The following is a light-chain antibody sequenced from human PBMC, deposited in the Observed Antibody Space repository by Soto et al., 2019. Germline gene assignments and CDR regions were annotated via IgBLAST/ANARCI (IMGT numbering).Light chain of an antibody. CDR3: HQYNFWPT. Sequence: EVLLTQAHCNLSVSPGARATLSCRASQSVSTNLAWYQQKPGQSPRLLIYGTSTRATGVPARFSGGGSGTEFTLTINSLQSEDFAVYFCHQYNFWPTFGQGTKVDVK. CDR1: QSVSTN. J-gene: IGKJ1*01. V-gene: IGKV3-15*01. CDR2: GTS.